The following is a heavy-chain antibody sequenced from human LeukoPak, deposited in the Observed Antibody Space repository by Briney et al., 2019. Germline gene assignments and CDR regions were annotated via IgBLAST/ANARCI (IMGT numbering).Heavy chain of an antibody. D-gene: IGHD5-18*01. V-gene: IGHV3-21*01. Sequence: GGSLRLSCAASGFTFSSYSMNWVRQAPGKGLEWVSSISSSSSYIYYADSVKGRFTISRDNAKNSLYLQMNSLRAEDTAVYYCARDGPRVIQLWLREAGDAFDIWGQGTMVTVSS. CDR2: ISSSSSYI. CDR1: GFTFSSYS. J-gene: IGHJ3*02. CDR3: ARDGPRVIQLWLREAGDAFDI.